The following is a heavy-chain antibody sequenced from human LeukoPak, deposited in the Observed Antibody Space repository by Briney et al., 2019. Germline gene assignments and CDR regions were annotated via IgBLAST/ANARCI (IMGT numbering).Heavy chain of an antibody. Sequence: PAETLSLTCAVSGGSISSGGYSWSWILQTPGKGLEWIAYIHDSGSTYYNPSLKSRVSISIDTSKNQFSLKLNSGTAADTAVYYCATVVAAAGNNWIDPWGQGTLVTVSS. J-gene: IGHJ5*02. CDR2: IHDSGST. D-gene: IGHD6-13*01. CDR3: ATVVAAAGNNWIDP. V-gene: IGHV4-30-4*07. CDR1: GGSISSGGYS.